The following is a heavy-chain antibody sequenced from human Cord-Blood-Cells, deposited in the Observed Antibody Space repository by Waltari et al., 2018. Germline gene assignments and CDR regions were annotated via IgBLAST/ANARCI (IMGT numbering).Heavy chain of an antibody. CDR2: IYWDDDK. Sequence: QITLMESGPTLVKPTQTLTLNCTLAGFSLSPSRVGVGWSRQPPRKALEWLALIYWDDDKRYSPSLKSRLTITKDTSKNQVVLTMTNMDPLDTATYYCALSLGFPDAFDIWGQGTMVTVSS. D-gene: IGHD7-27*01. CDR3: ALSLGFPDAFDI. J-gene: IGHJ3*02. V-gene: IGHV2-5*02. CDR1: GFSLSPSRVG.